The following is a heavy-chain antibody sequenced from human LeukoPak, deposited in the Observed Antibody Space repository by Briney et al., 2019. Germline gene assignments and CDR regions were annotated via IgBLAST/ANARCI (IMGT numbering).Heavy chain of an antibody. CDR2: IYYSGST. J-gene: IGHJ6*02. CDR1: GGAVSSGSYY. D-gene: IGHD2-21*02. V-gene: IGHV4-61*01. CDR3: ARQVVVTGYYYGMDV. Sequence: SETLSLTCTVSGGAVSSGSYYWSWIRQPPGKGLEWIGYIYYSGSTNYNPSLKSRVTISVDTSKNQFSLKLSSVTAADTAVYYCARQVVVTGYYYGMDVWGQGTTVTVSS.